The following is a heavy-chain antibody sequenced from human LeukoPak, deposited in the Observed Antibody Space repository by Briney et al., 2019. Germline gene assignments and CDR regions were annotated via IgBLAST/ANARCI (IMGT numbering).Heavy chain of an antibody. CDR2: IYTSGST. Sequence: SETLSLTCTVSGGSISSGSYYWSWIRQPAGKGLEWIGRIYTSGSTNYNPSLKSRVTISVDTSKNQFSLKLSSVTAADTAVYYCARATTEGISGYQLYYYYYMDVWGKGTTVTISS. V-gene: IGHV4-61*02. CDR1: GGSISSGSYY. CDR3: ARATTEGISGYQLYYYYYMDV. J-gene: IGHJ6*03. D-gene: IGHD3-22*01.